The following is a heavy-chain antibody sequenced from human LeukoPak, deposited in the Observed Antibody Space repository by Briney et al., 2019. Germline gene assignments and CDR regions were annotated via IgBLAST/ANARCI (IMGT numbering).Heavy chain of an antibody. V-gene: IGHV1-8*03. J-gene: IGHJ5*02. CDR2: MNPNSGNT. Sequence: ASVKVSCMASGYTFTSYDINWVGQATGKGLEGMGRMNPNSGNTGYAQKFQDRVTITRNTSISTAYMELSSLRSEDTAVYYCAVGGIQLWLRGEHNWFDPWGQGTLVTVSS. D-gene: IGHD5-18*01. CDR3: AVGGIQLWLRGEHNWFDP. CDR1: GYTFTSYD.